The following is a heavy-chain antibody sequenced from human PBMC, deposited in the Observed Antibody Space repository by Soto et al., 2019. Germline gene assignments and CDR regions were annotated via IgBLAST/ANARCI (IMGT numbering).Heavy chain of an antibody. CDR3: ARGGALSTSWYWGDGLDS. D-gene: IGHD6-13*01. Sequence: QVQLEQSGSEVKKSGSSVKVSCKASGYSFSSHAITWVRQAPGQGLEWMGGIIPVFGTPSYAQKFQGRVTISADKSTNASYVELRSLRSEDTAVYYCARGGALSTSWYWGDGLDSWGQGTQVTVSS. CDR2: IIPVFGTP. V-gene: IGHV1-69*06. CDR1: GYSFSSHA. J-gene: IGHJ4*02.